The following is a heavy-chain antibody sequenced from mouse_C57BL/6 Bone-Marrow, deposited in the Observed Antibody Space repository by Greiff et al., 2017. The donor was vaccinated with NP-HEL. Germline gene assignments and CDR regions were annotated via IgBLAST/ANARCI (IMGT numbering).Heavy chain of an antibody. CDR1: GYTFTSYW. CDR3: ARGPLYTSGTAWFAY. CDR2: IDPSDSYT. Sequence: QVQLQQPGAELVMPGASVKLSCKASGYTFTSYWMHWVKQRPGQGLEWIGEIDPSDSYTNYNQKFKGKSTLTVDKSSSTAYMELSSLTSEDSAVYDCARGPLYTSGTAWFAYWGQGTLVTVSA. J-gene: IGHJ3*01. V-gene: IGHV1-69*01. D-gene: IGHD1-1*01.